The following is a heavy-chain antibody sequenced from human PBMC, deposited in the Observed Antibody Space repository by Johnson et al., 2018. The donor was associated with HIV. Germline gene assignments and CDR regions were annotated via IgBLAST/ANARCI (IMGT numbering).Heavy chain of an antibody. CDR3: ARANFNYYDSSGPDGHDAFDI. J-gene: IGHJ3*02. CDR2: ISSDGSTI. CDR1: GFSLGDYY. V-gene: IGHV3-11*04. Sequence: QVQLVESGGGVVRPGGSLRLSCAASGFSLGDYYMSWIRQAPGKGLEWISYISSDGSTIDYADSVKGRCPISRDNAKNSLYLQMNSLRAEDTAVYYCARANFNYYDSSGPDGHDAFDIWGQWTMVTVSS. D-gene: IGHD3-22*01.